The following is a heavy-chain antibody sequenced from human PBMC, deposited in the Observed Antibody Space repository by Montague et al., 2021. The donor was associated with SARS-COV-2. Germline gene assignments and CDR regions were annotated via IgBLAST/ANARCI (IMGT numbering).Heavy chain of an antibody. J-gene: IGHJ6*02. V-gene: IGHV3-11*06. CDR1: GFSFSDYY. D-gene: IGHD5-24*01. CDR3: ARDVAMAYYYYGMDV. Sequence: SLRLSCAASGFSFSDYYMSWIRQAPGKGLEWLSYISSSSTYTNYADSVKGRFTISRDNAKNSLYLQMNSLRAEDTTVYYCARDVAMAYYYYGMDVWGQGTTVTVSS. CDR2: ISSSSTYT.